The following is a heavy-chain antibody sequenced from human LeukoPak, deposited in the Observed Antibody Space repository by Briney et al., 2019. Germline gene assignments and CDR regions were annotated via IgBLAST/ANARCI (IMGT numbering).Heavy chain of an antibody. D-gene: IGHD4-23*01. CDR2: IWYDGSNK. CDR3: AKVLAVTSYGAKSVFYH. CDR1: GFTFSNYG. Sequence: GGSLRLSCAASGFTFSNYGMHWVRQAPGKGLEWVAFIWYDGSNKYYADSVKGRFTISRDNSKNTVYLQMNSLRAEDTAVYYCAKVLAVTSYGAKSVFYHWGQGTLVTVSS. J-gene: IGHJ4*02. V-gene: IGHV3-30*02.